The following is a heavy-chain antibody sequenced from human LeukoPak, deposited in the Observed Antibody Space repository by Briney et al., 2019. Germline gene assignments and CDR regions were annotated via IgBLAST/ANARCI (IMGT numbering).Heavy chain of an antibody. CDR2: IIPIFGTA. V-gene: IGHV1-69*13. J-gene: IGHJ6*02. CDR3: ARPGNDGPYYYGMDV. CDR1: GGTFSSYA. D-gene: IGHD1-1*01. Sequence: GASVKVSCKASGGTFSSYAISWVRQAPGQGLEWMGGIIPIFGTANYAQKFQGRATITADESTSTAYMELSSLRSEDTAVYYCARPGNDGPYYYGMDVWGQGTTVTVSS.